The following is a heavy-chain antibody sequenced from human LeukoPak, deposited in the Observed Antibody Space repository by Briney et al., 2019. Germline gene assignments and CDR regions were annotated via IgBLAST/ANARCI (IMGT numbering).Heavy chain of an antibody. J-gene: IGHJ4*02. D-gene: IGHD2-2*01. CDR3: ARERSPNHQLLLPVDYFDY. CDR2: IIPIFGTA. V-gene: IGHV1-69*13. Sequence: GASVKVSCKASGGTFSSYAISWVRQAPGQGLEWMGGIIPIFGTANYAQKFQGRVTITADESTSTAYMELSSLRSEDTAVYYCARERSPNHQLLLPVDYFDYWGQGTLVTVSS. CDR1: GGTFSSYA.